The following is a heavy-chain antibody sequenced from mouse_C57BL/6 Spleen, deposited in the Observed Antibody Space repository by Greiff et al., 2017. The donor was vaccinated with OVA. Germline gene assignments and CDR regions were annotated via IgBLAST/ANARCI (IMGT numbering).Heavy chain of an antibody. CDR1: GYTFTDYY. D-gene: IGHD2-4*01. CDR2: INPYNGGT. CDR3: ARGSYDYEGFAY. V-gene: IGHV1-19*01. J-gene: IGHJ3*01. Sequence: VQLQQSGPVLVKPGASVKMSCKASGYTFTDYYMNWVKQSHGKSLEWIGVINPYNGGTSYNQKFKGKATLTVDKSSSTAYMELNSLTSEDSAVYYCARGSYDYEGFAYWGQGTLVTVSA.